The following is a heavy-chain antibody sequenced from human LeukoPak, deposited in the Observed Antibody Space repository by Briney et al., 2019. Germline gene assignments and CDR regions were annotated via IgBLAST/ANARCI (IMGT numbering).Heavy chain of an antibody. CDR3: ARSPAAHWGRDYYYYMDV. Sequence: SVKASCKASGDTSSSYAISWVRQAPGQGLEWVGGIIPIYGTANYAQKFQGRVTITTDESTTTAYMELSNLGSEDTAVYYCARSPAAHWGRDYYYYMDVWGKGTTVIVSS. J-gene: IGHJ6*03. CDR2: IIPIYGTA. D-gene: IGHD3-16*01. V-gene: IGHV1-69*05. CDR1: GDTSSSYA.